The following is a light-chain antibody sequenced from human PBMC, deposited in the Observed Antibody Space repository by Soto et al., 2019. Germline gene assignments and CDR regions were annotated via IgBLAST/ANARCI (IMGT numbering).Light chain of an antibody. CDR2: EVT. Sequence: QSALTQPASVSGSPGQSITISCTGTSNDVGGYNFVSWYQQHPDKAPRLMIYEVTNRPSGVSDRFSGSKSGNTASLTISGLQAEDEADYYCTSFTSIHTYVFGTGTKV. J-gene: IGLJ1*01. V-gene: IGLV2-14*01. CDR1: SNDVGGYNF. CDR3: TSFTSIHTYV.